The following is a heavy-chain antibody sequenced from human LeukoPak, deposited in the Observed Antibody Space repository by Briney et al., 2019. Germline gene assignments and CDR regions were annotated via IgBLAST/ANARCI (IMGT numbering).Heavy chain of an antibody. CDR2: IRYDGSNK. Sequence: GGSLRLSCAASGFTFSSYGMHWVRQAPGKGLEWVAFIRYDGSNKYYADSVKGRFTISRDNSKNTLYLQMNSLRAEDTAVYYCAKDYHDYGDFPTFLFFDYWGQGTLVTVST. CDR1: GFTFSSYG. J-gene: IGHJ4*02. D-gene: IGHD4-17*01. CDR3: AKDYHDYGDFPTFLFFDY. V-gene: IGHV3-30*02.